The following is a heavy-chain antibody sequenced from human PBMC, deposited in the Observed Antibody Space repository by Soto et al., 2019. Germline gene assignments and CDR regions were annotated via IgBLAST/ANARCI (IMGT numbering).Heavy chain of an antibody. D-gene: IGHD1-26*01. V-gene: IGHV1-69*01. CDR1: GGTFSSYA. CDR2: IIPMFGTV. J-gene: IGHJ5*02. Sequence: QVQLVQSGAEVRQPGSSVKVSCKASGGTFSSYAISWVRQAPGQGLEWMGGIIPMFGTVKYAQKLQDRVTITADESTSTAYMELSSLRSEDTAMYYCASVGFPWGQGTLVTVSS. CDR3: ASVGFP.